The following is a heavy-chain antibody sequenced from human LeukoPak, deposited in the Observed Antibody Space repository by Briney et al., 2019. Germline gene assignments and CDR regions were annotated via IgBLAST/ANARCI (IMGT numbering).Heavy chain of an antibody. J-gene: IGHJ3*02. CDR1: VGTFNSHA. V-gene: IGHV1-69*05. Sequence: ASVKVPCKASVGTFNSHAVSWVRQAPGQGLEWMGAIIPILRSANYAQKFQGRGTITTDESTRTVYMELSSLRSEDTAVYFCARDRANIGTPLKVFDIWGQGTMVTVSA. CDR2: IIPILRSA. D-gene: IGHD1-7*01. CDR3: ARDRANIGTPLKVFDI.